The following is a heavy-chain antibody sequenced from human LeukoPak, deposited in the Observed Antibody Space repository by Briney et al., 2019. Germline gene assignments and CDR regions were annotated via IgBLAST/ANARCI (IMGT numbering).Heavy chain of an antibody. CDR1: GFTVSSNY. D-gene: IGHD3-10*01. Sequence: PGGSLRLSCAASGFTVSSNYMSWVRQAPGKGLEWVSVIYSGGSTYYADSVKGRFTISRDNSKNTLYLQMNSLRAVDTAVYYCARVWRRTHFDYWGQGTLVTVSP. V-gene: IGHV3-53*01. CDR3: ARVWRRTHFDY. CDR2: IYSGGST. J-gene: IGHJ4*02.